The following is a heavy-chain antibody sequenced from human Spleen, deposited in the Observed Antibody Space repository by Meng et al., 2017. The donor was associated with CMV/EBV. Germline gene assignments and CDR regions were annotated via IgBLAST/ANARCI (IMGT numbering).Heavy chain of an antibody. V-gene: IGHV3-30*04. CDR1: GFTFSDYP. Sequence: GGSLRLSCAASGFTFSDYPIHWVRQAPGKGLEWVAFISDDGSDKYFADSVKGRFTISRDDATSTLYLQMTSLRAEDTAVYYCARDGSYNLDYWGQGTLVTVSS. J-gene: IGHJ4*02. D-gene: IGHD1-26*01. CDR3: ARDGSYNLDY. CDR2: ISDDGSDK.